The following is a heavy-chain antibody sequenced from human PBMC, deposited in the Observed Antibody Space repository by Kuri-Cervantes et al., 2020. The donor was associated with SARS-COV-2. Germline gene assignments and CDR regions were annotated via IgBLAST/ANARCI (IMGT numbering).Heavy chain of an antibody. Sequence: GESLKISCAASGFTFSSYWMSWVRQAPGKGLGWVANIKQDGSEKYYVDSVKGRFTISRDNAKNSLYLQMNSLRAEDTAVYYCAREGLASPIYWYFDLWGRGTLVTVSS. V-gene: IGHV3-7*01. J-gene: IGHJ2*01. D-gene: IGHD3-16*01. CDR3: AREGLASPIYWYFDL. CDR2: IKQDGSEK. CDR1: GFTFSSYW.